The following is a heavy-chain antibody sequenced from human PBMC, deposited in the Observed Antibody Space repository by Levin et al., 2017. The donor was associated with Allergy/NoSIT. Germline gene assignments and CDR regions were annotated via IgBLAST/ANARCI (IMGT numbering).Heavy chain of an antibody. J-gene: IGHJ5*02. CDR3: ARIKYRDFDSFGFDT. CDR1: GGPLSDFY. Sequence: SETLSLTCAVYGGPLSDFYWSWIRQTPGKGLEWIGEINDDGATNYSPSLKSRVTISLGASTNPFYLTLSSVTAPATGIYFCARIKYRDFDSFGFDTWGQGTPVTVSS. CDR2: INDDGAT. V-gene: IGHV4-34*01. D-gene: IGHD6-6*01.